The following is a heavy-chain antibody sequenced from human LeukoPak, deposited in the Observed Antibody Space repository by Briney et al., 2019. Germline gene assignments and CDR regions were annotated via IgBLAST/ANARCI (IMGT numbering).Heavy chain of an antibody. D-gene: IGHD6-25*01. CDR1: GYSFTNNW. CDR2: MHPGSSET. V-gene: IGHV5-51*01. J-gene: IGHJ5*02. Sequence: GESLKISCKASGYSFTNNWIGWVRQMSGKGLEWVGIMHPGSSETRYSPSFQGQVTISVDKSLSSAFLQWSSLKASDSGIYFCATQGGTSVSGYPVDRWGQGTLVTVPS. CDR3: ATQGGTSVSGYPVDR.